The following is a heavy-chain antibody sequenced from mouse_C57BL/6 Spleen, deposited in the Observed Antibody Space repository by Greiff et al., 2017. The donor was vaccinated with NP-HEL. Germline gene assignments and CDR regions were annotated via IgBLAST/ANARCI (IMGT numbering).Heavy chain of an antibody. CDR2: INPNNGGT. CDR1: GYTFTDYN. V-gene: IGHV1-22*01. CDR3: ARYDYDESGFAY. J-gene: IGHJ3*01. D-gene: IGHD2-4*01. Sequence: VQLVESGPELVKPGASVKMSCKASGYTFTDYNMHWVKQSHGKSLEWIGYINPNNGGTSYNQKFKGKATLTVNKSSSTAYMELRSLTSEDSAVYYCARYDYDESGFAYWGQGTLVTVSA.